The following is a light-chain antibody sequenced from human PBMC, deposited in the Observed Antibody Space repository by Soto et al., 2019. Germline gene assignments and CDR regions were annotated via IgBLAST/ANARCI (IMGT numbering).Light chain of an antibody. J-gene: IGLJ2*01. CDR1: KLGDKY. V-gene: IGLV3-1*01. Sequence: SYELTQPPSVSVSPGQTASITCSGDKLGDKYACWYQQKSGQSPVLVIYQDNKRPSGIPERFSGSNSGNTATLTISGTQAMDEADYYCQAWDNSTVVFGGGTQLTVL. CDR2: QDN. CDR3: QAWDNSTVV.